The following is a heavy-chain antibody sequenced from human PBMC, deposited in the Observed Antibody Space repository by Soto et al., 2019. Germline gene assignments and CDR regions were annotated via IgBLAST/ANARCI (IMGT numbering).Heavy chain of an antibody. CDR1: GGSISSGDDF. Sequence: QVQLQESGPGLVKPSQTLSLTCTVSGGSISSGDDFWTWIRQPPGKGLEWIGYIYYSGSTYYNPSLKSRLTMSVDTSKTQFSLKLSSVTAADTAVYYCARDRAKWNDYYYYGMDVWGQGTTVTVSS. CDR2: IYYSGST. CDR3: ARDRAKWNDYYYYGMDV. D-gene: IGHD1-20*01. V-gene: IGHV4-30-4*01. J-gene: IGHJ6*02.